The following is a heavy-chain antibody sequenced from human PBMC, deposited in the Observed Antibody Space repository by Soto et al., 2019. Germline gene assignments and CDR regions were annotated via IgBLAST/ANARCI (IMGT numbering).Heavy chain of an antibody. CDR2: ISHDGGTQ. D-gene: IGHD2-8*01. CDR1: GFTFSDYG. V-gene: IGHV3-30*18. CDR3: SKEGSRQVSRRDDY. J-gene: IGHJ4*02. Sequence: QVQLAASGGGVVQHGGSLRLACAASGFTFSDYGIDWIRQAPGKGLEWVAVISHDGGTQYYADSVRGRFTVSRDNSKDMLNLQMDSLSPAETAVYFCSKEGSRQVSRRDDYWGQGTLVTVSS.